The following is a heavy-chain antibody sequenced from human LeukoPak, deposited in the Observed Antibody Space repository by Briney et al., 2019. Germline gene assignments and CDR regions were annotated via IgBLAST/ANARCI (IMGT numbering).Heavy chain of an antibody. D-gene: IGHD3-3*01. CDR3: ARDRGFLEWFPGYYYMDV. Sequence: ASVKVSCKASGYTFTSYYMHWVRQAPGQGLEWMGIINPSGGSTSYAQKFQGRVTMTRDTSTSTVYMELSSLRSEDTAVYYCARDRGFLEWFPGYYYMDVWGKGTTVTVSS. CDR1: GYTFTSYY. CDR2: INPSGGST. V-gene: IGHV1-46*01. J-gene: IGHJ6*03.